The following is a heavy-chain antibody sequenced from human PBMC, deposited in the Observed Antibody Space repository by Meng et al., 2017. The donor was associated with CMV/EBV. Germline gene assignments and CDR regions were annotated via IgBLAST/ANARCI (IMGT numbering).Heavy chain of an antibody. Sequence: QVQLVLSEAEVEKPGASWKVSCKASGYTFTSYGISWVRQAPGPGLEWMGWISAYNGNTNYAQKLQGRVTMTTDTSTSKTYMELRSLRSDDTAVYYCARDPLFGGGGRFDLWGRGTLVTGSS. D-gene: IGHD3-10*01. CDR2: ISAYNGNT. CDR3: ARDPLFGGGGRFDL. J-gene: IGHJ2*01. CDR1: GYTFTSYG. V-gene: IGHV1-18*01.